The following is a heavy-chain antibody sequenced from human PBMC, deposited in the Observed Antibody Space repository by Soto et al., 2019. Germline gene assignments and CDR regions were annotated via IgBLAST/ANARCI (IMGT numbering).Heavy chain of an antibody. D-gene: IGHD3-3*01. J-gene: IGHJ6*02. CDR2: IIPIFGTA. V-gene: IGHV1-69*01. Sequence: QVQLVQSGAEVKKPGSSVKVSCKASGGTFSSYAISWVRQAPGQGLEWMGGIIPIFGTANYAQKFQCRVTITADESTSTAYMELSSLRSEDTAVYYCARLFGVVISYYYYGMDVWGQGTTVTVSS. CDR1: GGTFSSYA. CDR3: ARLFGVVISYYYYGMDV.